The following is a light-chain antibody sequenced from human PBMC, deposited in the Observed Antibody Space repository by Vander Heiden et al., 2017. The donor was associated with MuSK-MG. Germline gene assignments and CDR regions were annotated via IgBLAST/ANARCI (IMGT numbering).Light chain of an antibody. CDR2: QDS. CDR3: KAWDSRTVG. V-gene: IGLV3-1*01. J-gene: IGLJ2*01. Sequence: SYELTQPPSVSVSPGQTASTTCSGDKLGDKYACWYQQKPGQSPGRGIYQDSKRPSGIPERFSGSNSGKKATLNISGTQAMDEADDYCKAWDSRTVGCGGGTKLTV. CDR1: KLGDKY.